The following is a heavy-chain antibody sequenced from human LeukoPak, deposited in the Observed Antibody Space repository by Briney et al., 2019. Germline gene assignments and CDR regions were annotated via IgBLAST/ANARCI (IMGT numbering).Heavy chain of an antibody. CDR2: IYYSGST. J-gene: IGHJ4*02. CDR3: ARLALSRYYFDY. V-gene: IGHV4-59*08. CDR1: VDSLSIYY. Sequence: SEALSLTCTVSVDSLSIYYGNGLRQPPEKGLEWIGHIYYSGSTNYNPSLNNRVTISLDTPKNQFTLKLSSVTAADTAVYYCARLALSRYYFDYWGQGTLVTVSS.